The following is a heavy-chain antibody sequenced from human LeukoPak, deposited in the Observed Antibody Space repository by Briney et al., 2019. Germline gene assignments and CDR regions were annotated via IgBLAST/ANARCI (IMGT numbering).Heavy chain of an antibody. V-gene: IGHV4-59*12. J-gene: IGHJ4*02. D-gene: IGHD6-19*01. CDR1: GGSISSYY. CDR2: IYHSGST. CDR3: AREPTHSSGWSY. Sequence: SETLSLTCTVSGGSISSYYWSWIRQPAGKGLEWIGYIYHSGSTYYNPSLKSRVTISVDRSKNQFSLKLSSVTAADTAVYYCAREPTHSSGWSYWGQGTLVTVSS.